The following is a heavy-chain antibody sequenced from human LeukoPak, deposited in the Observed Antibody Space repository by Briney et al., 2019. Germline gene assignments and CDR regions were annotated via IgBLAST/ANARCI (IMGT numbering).Heavy chain of an antibody. J-gene: IGHJ3*01. CDR2: ISGSGGST. V-gene: IGHV3-23*01. Sequence: PGGSLRLSCAASGFIFSSYAMSWVRQAPGKGLEWVSGISGSGGSTYYADSVKGRFTISRDNSKNTLYLQMDSLRAEDTAVYYCARGSFIVGASRGAFDLWGQGTMVTVSS. CDR1: GFIFSSYA. CDR3: ARGSFIVGASRGAFDL. D-gene: IGHD1-26*01.